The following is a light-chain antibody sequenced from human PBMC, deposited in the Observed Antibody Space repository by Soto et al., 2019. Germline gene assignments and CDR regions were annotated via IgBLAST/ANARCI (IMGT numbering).Light chain of an antibody. J-gene: IGKJ3*01. CDR2: DAS. CDR3: QQYESLPPR. CDR1: QGINNY. Sequence: DIQMTQSPSSLSASVGDRVTITCPASQGINNYLNWYQQKSGKPPKILIYDASNLEAGVPSRFSGSGSGTDFILTITSLQPEDVATYYCQQYESLPPRFGPGTTVEIK. V-gene: IGKV1-33*01.